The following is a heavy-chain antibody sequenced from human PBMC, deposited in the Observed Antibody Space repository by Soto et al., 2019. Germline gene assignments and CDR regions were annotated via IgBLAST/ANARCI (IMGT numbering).Heavy chain of an antibody. D-gene: IGHD1-26*01. CDR3: AKEGATTPLGR. J-gene: IGHJ4*02. CDR1: GFAFSNYG. CDR2: ISYDGGHI. Sequence: QVQLVESGGGVVQPGRSLRLSCAASGFAFSNYGMQWVRQAPGKGLEWVTVISYDGGHIDYADSVKGPFTISRDHSKNTLSPQMPSPRPDDTALDYCAKEGATTPLGRWGQGTLVTVSS. V-gene: IGHV3-30*18.